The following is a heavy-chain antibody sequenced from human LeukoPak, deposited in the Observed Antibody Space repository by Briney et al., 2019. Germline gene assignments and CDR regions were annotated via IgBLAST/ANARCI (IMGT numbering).Heavy chain of an antibody. J-gene: IGHJ4*02. D-gene: IGHD1-26*01. CDR1: GFIFSGYG. CDR3: ARDRPPVGAIDY. Sequence: PGRSLRLSCAASGFIFSGYGMHWVRQAPGEGLEWVSYISGGSDAIYYADSVKGRFTISRDNAKNSLYLQMNSLRDEDTAVYFCARDRPPVGAIDYWGQGTLVTVSS. CDR2: ISGGSDAI. V-gene: IGHV3-48*02.